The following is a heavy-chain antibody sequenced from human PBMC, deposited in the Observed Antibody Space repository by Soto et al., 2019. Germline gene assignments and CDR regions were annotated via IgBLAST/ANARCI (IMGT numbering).Heavy chain of an antibody. Sequence: QVQLQESGPGLVKPSQTLSLTCTVSGGSVSSGGYYWNWIRQHPEKGLEWIGYIYYSGSTYYSPSLKSRVTISRDTSKNQFSLKLTSVTAADTAVYYCARATLIVEMGTMGDFDVWGQGTMVTVSS. CDR1: GGSVSSGGYY. D-gene: IGHD2-2*01. CDR3: ARATLIVEMGTMGDFDV. J-gene: IGHJ3*01. V-gene: IGHV4-31*03. CDR2: IYYSGST.